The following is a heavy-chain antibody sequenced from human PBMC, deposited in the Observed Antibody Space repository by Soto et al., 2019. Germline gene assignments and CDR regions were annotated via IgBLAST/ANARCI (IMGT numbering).Heavy chain of an antibody. Sequence: SETLSLTCTVSGGSISSGDYYWNWIRQPPGKGLEWIGYISSSGSTFYNPSLNNRVSISVDTSKSQFSLKLTSVTAADTAVYYCARGEGGSFGVLDSWGQGTRVTVSS. V-gene: IGHV4-30-4*01. J-gene: IGHJ4*02. CDR3: ARGEGGSFGVLDS. D-gene: IGHD3-3*01. CDR1: GGSISSGDYY. CDR2: ISSSGST.